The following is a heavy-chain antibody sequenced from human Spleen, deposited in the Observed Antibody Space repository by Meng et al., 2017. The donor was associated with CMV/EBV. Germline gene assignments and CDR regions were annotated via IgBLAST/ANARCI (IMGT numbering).Heavy chain of an antibody. J-gene: IGHJ4*02. CDR1: GGTFSTYA. V-gene: IGHV1-69*10. Sequence: QVQLVQSGAEVKKPGSSVKVSCKASGGTFSTYAINWVRQAPGQGLEWMGGIIPILGIAKIAQKFQGRVTMTRDTSASTVYMELSSLRSEDTAVYYCARGTAMVSRYFDYWGQGTLVTVSS. D-gene: IGHD5-18*01. CDR2: IIPILGIA. CDR3: ARGTAMVSRYFDY.